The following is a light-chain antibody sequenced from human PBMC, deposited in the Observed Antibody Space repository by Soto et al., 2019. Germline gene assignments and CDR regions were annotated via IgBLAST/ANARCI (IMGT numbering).Light chain of an antibody. J-gene: IGLJ2*01. Sequence: QPVLTQPPSVSGVPGQRVTISCTGSTSNIGAGYDVHWYQQLPGTAPKLLIYGNSNRPSGVPDRFSGSKSGTSASLAITGLQTEDEADYYCQSHDSGLSGVVFGGGTKLTVL. CDR3: QSHDSGLSGVV. CDR2: GNS. V-gene: IGLV1-40*01. CDR1: TSNIGAGYD.